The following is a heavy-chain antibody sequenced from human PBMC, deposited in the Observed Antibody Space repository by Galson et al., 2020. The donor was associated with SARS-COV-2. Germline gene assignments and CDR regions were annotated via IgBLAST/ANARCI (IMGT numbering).Heavy chain of an antibody. V-gene: IGHV4-61*02. CDR3: ARDLGYTSGRGFDC. CDR1: GGSVTSGSYS. Sequence: SETLSLTCNISGGSVTSGSYSWSWIRQPAGKGLEWIGRLDTTGKTDYSPSLKSRVTISADTSKNQVSLKLTSVSAADTAIYYCARDLGYTSGRGFDCWGQGTLVTVSS. D-gene: IGHD5-18*01. J-gene: IGHJ4*02. CDR2: LDTTGKT.